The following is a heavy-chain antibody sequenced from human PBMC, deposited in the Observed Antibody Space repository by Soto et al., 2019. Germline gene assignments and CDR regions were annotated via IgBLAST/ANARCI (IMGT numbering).Heavy chain of an antibody. D-gene: IGHD3-9*01. Sequence: ASVKVSCKASGGTFSSYAISWVRQAPGQGLEWMGGIIPIFGTANYAQKFQGRVTITADESTSTAYMELSSLRSEDTAVYYCARGDSYDILTGYYKYYGMDVWGQGTTVTVSS. J-gene: IGHJ6*02. V-gene: IGHV1-69*13. CDR3: ARGDSYDILTGYYKYYGMDV. CDR1: GGTFSSYA. CDR2: IIPIFGTA.